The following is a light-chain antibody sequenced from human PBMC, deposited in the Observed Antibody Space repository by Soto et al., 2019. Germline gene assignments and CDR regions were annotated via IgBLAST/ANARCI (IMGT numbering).Light chain of an antibody. Sequence: EIVVTQSPATLSVSPGERVTLSCRASQSVSSSLAWYQQSPGQAPRRLIYDTSTRAAGIAARFSGSGSGRECTLTIGSLQSADSAVSYCEQYVHWPPGAFGQGTKVDMK. CDR1: QSVSSS. J-gene: IGKJ1*01. CDR3: EQYVHWPPGA. CDR2: DTS. V-gene: IGKV3-15*01.